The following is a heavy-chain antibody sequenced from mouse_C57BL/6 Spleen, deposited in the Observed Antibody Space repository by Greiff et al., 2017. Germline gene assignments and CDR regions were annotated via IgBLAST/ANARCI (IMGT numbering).Heavy chain of an antibody. V-gene: IGHV14-2*01. CDR1: GFIITDYY. J-gene: IGHJ1*03. CDR2: IDPEDGET. D-gene: IGHD1-1*01. CDR3: ARSTTVVAAGGYFDV. Sequence: EVQLQQSGAELVKPGASVKLSCTASGFIITDYYMHWVKQRTEQGPEWIGRIDPEDGETKYAPKFQGKATITADTSSNTAYLQLSRLTSEDTAVYYCARSTTVVAAGGYFDVWGKGTTVTVSS.